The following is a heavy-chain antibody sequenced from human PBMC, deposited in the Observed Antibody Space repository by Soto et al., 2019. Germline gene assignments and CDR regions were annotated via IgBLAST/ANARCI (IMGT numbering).Heavy chain of an antibody. CDR2: IYYSGST. D-gene: IGHD3-10*01. Sequence: QVQLQESGPGLVKPSQTLSLTCTVSGGSISSGGYYWSWIRQHPGKGLEWIGYIYYSGSTYYNPSHTSRVSISVDTSKNQFSLKLSSVTAADTAVYYCTTYYYGSGSFPDYYYYDMDVWGKGTTVTVSS. CDR1: GGSISSGGYY. J-gene: IGHJ6*03. V-gene: IGHV4-31*03. CDR3: TTYYYGSGSFPDYYYYDMDV.